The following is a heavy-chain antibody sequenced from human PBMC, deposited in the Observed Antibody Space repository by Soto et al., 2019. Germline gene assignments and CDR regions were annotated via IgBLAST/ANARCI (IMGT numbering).Heavy chain of an antibody. CDR1: GFTFSSYA. D-gene: IGHD2-2*01. Sequence: PGGSLRLSCAASGFTFSSYAMSWVRQAPGKGLEWVSAISGSGGSTYYADSVKGRFTISRDNSKNTLYLQMNSLRAEDTAVYYCARVRVVPAVQTSYYMDVWGKATTVSVSS. J-gene: IGHJ6*03. V-gene: IGHV3-23*01. CDR2: ISGSGGST. CDR3: ARVRVVPAVQTSYYMDV.